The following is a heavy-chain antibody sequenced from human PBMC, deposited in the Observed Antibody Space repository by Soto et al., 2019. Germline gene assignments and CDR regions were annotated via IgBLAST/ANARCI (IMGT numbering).Heavy chain of an antibody. Sequence: SETLSLTCTVSGGSISSSSYYWGWIRQPPGKGLEWIGSIYYSGSTYYNPSLKSRVTISVDTSKNQFSLKLSSVTAADTAVYYCARPRGYCSSTSCFIFDYWGQGTLVTVSS. CDR2: IYYSGST. D-gene: IGHD2-2*01. CDR3: ARPRGYCSSTSCFIFDY. J-gene: IGHJ4*02. CDR1: GGSISSSSYY. V-gene: IGHV4-39*01.